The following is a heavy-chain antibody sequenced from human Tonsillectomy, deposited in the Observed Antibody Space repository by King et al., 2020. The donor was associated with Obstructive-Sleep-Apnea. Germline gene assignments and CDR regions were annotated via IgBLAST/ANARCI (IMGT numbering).Heavy chain of an antibody. D-gene: IGHD6-13*01. J-gene: IGHJ4*02. CDR2: FNWNSGRI. V-gene: IGHV3-9*01. CDR3: AKDMGSGWYGPSDS. Sequence: VQLVESGGGLVQPGRSLRLSCAASGFTFDDYAIHWVRQAPGKGLEWVSGFNWNSGRIGYADSVKGRFTISRDNAKNSVYLQMNSLRPEDTALYYCAKDMGSGWYGPSDSWGQGTLVTVSS. CDR1: GFTFDDYA.